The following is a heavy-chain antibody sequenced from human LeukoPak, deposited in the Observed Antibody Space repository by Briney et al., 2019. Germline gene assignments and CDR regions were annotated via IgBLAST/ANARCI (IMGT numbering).Heavy chain of an antibody. D-gene: IGHD2-15*01. CDR1: GGSISSSTYY. V-gene: IGHV4-39*01. J-gene: IGHJ4*02. CDR2: INYSGNT. CDR3: ARHKTYSSVFDS. Sequence: SETLSLTCTVSGGSISSSTYYWGWFRQPPGKGLEWIAYINYSGNTYYDPSLKSRVTISVDTSRNQFSLTLTSVAASDTAVYYCARHKTYSSVFDSWGQGTLVTVSS.